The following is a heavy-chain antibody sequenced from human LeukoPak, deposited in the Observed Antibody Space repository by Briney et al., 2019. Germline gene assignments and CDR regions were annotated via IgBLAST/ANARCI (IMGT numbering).Heavy chain of an antibody. CDR3: TTEGGNWNDARHY. D-gene: IGHD1-20*01. CDR2: IKSKTDGGTT. Sequence: GGSLRLSCAASGFTFSNAWMSWVRQAPGKGLEWVGGIKSKTDGGTTDYAAPVKGRFTISRDDSKNTLYLQMNSLKTEDTAVYYCTTEGGNWNDARHYWGQGTLVTVSS. J-gene: IGHJ4*02. V-gene: IGHV3-15*01. CDR1: GFTFSNAW.